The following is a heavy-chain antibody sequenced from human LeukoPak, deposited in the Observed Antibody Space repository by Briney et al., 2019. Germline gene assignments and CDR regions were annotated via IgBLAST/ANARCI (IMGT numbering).Heavy chain of an antibody. V-gene: IGHV3-30*14. CDR1: GFTFSSYA. CDR3: ARDPPGIAASGTYY. J-gene: IGHJ4*02. D-gene: IGHD6-13*01. Sequence: GGSLRLSCAASGFTFSSYAMHWVRQAPGKGLEWVAVISYDGSNKYYADSVKGRFTISRDSSKNTLFLQMNSLRVEDTAVYYCARDPPGIAASGTYYWGQGTLVTVSS. CDR2: ISYDGSNK.